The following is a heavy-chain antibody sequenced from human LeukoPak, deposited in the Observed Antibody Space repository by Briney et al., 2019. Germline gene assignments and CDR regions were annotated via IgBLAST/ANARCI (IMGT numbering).Heavy chain of an antibody. Sequence: ASVKVSCKASGYTFTGYYMHWVRQAPGQGLEWMGIINPSGGSTSYAQKFQGRVTMTRDTSTSTVYMELSSLRSEDTAVYYCASSLWGELSLGGYWGQGTLVTVSS. D-gene: IGHD3-16*02. J-gene: IGHJ4*02. CDR3: ASSLWGELSLGGY. CDR1: GYTFTGYY. V-gene: IGHV1-46*01. CDR2: INPSGGST.